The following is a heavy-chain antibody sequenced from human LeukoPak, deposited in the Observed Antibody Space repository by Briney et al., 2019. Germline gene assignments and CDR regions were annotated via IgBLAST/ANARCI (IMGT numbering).Heavy chain of an antibody. CDR3: ARYDLSTLDD. D-gene: IGHD2/OR15-2a*01. V-gene: IGHV4-59*01. CDR1: GISITTFY. CDR2: IHHSDLT. Sequence: SETLSLTCTVSGISITTFYWAWIRQPPGKGLEWIGYIHHSDLTDYIPYLKNRVTISVDTSKNQFSLRLHSVTSADTAVYFCARYDLSTLDDWGPGTLVTVSS. J-gene: IGHJ4*02.